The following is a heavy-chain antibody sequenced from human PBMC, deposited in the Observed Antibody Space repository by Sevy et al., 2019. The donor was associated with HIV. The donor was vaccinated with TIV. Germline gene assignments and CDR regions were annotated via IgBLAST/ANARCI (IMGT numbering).Heavy chain of an antibody. CDR1: GFTFSTYG. D-gene: IGHD4-17*01. J-gene: IGHJ4*02. Sequence: GGSLRLSCAASGFTFSTYGMHWVRQAPGKGLEWLAVIWFDGSNEYYADSVKSRFTISRDIAKNTLHLQMNSLRAEDTAVYYCARDLEFYDYGDYGPAFNPDYWGRGTLVTVSS. CDR3: ARDLEFYDYGDYGPAFNPDY. V-gene: IGHV3-33*01. CDR2: IWFDGSNE.